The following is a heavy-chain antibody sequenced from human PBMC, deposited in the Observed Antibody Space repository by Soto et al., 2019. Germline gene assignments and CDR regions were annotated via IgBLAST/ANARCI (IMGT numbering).Heavy chain of an antibody. CDR1: GYTVSELS. CDR2: FDPEDGET. J-gene: IGHJ4*02. Sequence: ASVKVSCKVSGYTVSELSMQWVRQAPGKGLEWMGGFDPEDGETTYAQKFQGRVTMTEDTSTDTAYMELTSLRSEDTAVYYCAKVFSPEGGNYFEYWGQGTLVTVSS. V-gene: IGHV1-24*01. CDR3: AKVFSPEGGNYFEY.